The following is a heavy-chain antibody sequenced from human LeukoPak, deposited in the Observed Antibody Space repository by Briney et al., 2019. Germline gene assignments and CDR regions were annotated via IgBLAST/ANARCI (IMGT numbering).Heavy chain of an antibody. CDR1: GGSISSGGYS. CDR3: ARHGATYYDFWSATVDWFDP. Sequence: SQTLSLTCAVSGGSISSGGYSWSWIRQPPGKGLEWIGYIYHSGSTYYNPSLKSRVTISVDRSKNQFSLKLSSVTAADTAVYYCARHGATYYDFWSATVDWFDPWGQGTLVTVSS. J-gene: IGHJ5*02. CDR2: IYHSGST. V-gene: IGHV4-30-2*01. D-gene: IGHD3-3*01.